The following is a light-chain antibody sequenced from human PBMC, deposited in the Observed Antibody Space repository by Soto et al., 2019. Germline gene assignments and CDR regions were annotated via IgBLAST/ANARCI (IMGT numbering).Light chain of an antibody. CDR1: QSLTHK. Sequence: EIVMTQFPGTLSVSPGERATLSCWASQSLTHKLAWYQQKPGQAARLLIYDSSTRATGIPARFSGSGSGMEFTLTISSLQSEDFAVYYCQQYKLWPITFGQGTRL. CDR3: QQYKLWPIT. CDR2: DSS. J-gene: IGKJ5*01. V-gene: IGKV3-15*01.